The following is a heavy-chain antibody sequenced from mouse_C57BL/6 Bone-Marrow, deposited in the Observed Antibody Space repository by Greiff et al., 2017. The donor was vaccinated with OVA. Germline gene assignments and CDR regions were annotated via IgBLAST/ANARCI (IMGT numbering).Heavy chain of an antibody. D-gene: IGHD1-1*01. CDR2: ISYSGST. V-gene: IGHV3-8*01. Sequence: DVKLVESGPGLAKPSQTLSLTCTVTGYSITSDYWNWIRKFPGNKLEYMGYISYSGSTYYNPSLNSRISITRNTTKNQYYLPMNAVTTEDTATYDGARWSTTVVGYFDYWGQGSTLTVSS. CDR3: ARWSTTVVGYFDY. CDR1: GYSITSDY. J-gene: IGHJ2*01.